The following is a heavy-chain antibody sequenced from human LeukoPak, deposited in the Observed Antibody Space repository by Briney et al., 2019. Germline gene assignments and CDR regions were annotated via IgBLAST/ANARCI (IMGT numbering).Heavy chain of an antibody. Sequence: SQTLSLTCAISGDSVSINSAAWNWIRQSPSRGLEWLGRTYQRSKWYNDYAVSVKSRITINPDIPKNQFSLQLNSVTPEDTAVYYCARSPSPYSSGWYFDYWGQGTLVTVSS. CDR1: GDSVSINSAA. D-gene: IGHD6-19*01. CDR3: ARSPSPYSSGWYFDY. V-gene: IGHV6-1*01. CDR2: TYQRSKWYN. J-gene: IGHJ4*02.